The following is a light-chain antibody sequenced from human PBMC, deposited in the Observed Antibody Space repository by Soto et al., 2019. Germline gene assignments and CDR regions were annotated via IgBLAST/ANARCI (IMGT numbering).Light chain of an antibody. CDR1: QSVSSN. CDR3: QQYNNWPPLT. J-gene: IGKJ4*01. V-gene: IGKV3-15*01. Sequence: EIVMTQSPATLSVSPGERATPSCRASQSVSSNLAWYQQKPGQAPRLLIYDASTRATGIPARFSGSGSGTDFTLTISSLQSEDFAVYYCQQYNNWPPLTFGGGTKVDIK. CDR2: DAS.